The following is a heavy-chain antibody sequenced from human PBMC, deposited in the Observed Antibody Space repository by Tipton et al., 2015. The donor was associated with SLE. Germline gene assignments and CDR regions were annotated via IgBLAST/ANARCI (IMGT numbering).Heavy chain of an antibody. Sequence: TLSLTCSVSGGSISTTDHYWGWIRQPPGKGLEWIGYIYYSGSTNYNTSLKSRVTISVDTSKNQFSLKLSSVTAADTAVYYCARDQGGSGFDAFDIWGQWTMVTVSS. CDR2: IYYSGST. D-gene: IGHD2-15*01. J-gene: IGHJ3*02. V-gene: IGHV4-61*08. CDR1: GGSISTTDHY. CDR3: ARDQGGSGFDAFDI.